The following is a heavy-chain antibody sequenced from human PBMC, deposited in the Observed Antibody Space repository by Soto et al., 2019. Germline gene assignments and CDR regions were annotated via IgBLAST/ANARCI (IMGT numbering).Heavy chain of an antibody. CDR2: IIPIFGTA. Sequence: QVQLVQSGAEVKKPGSSVKVSCKASGGTFSSYAISWVRQAPGQGLEWMGGIIPIFGTANYAQKFQGRVTITGDDSTSKAYMELSSLRSEDTAVYYCARNPYDILTGFPLRWFDPWGQGTLVTVSS. CDR3: ARNPYDILTGFPLRWFDP. CDR1: GGTFSSYA. V-gene: IGHV1-69*12. J-gene: IGHJ5*02. D-gene: IGHD3-9*01.